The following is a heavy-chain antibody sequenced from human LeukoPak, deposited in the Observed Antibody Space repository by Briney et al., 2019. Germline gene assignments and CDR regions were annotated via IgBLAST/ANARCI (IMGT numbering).Heavy chain of an antibody. CDR1: GGSISSSSYY. CDR2: SYYSGST. CDR3: ARQPRSYFDY. Sequence: SETLSLTCTVSGGSISSSSYYWGWIRQPPGKGLEWIGSSYYSGSTYYNPSLKSRVTISVDTSKNQFSLKLSSVTAADTAVYYCARQPRSYFDYWGQGTLVTVSS. D-gene: IGHD3-10*01. V-gene: IGHV4-39*01. J-gene: IGHJ4*02.